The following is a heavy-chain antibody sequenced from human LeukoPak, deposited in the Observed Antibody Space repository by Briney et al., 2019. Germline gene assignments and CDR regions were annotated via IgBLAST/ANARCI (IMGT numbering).Heavy chain of an antibody. D-gene: IGHD2-2*01. CDR2: IVVGSGNT. CDR3: AAGDIVVVPAAPATDYYYHYGMDV. J-gene: IGHJ6*04. CDR1: GFTFTSSA. Sequence: SVKVSCTASGFTFTSSAVQWVRQARGQRLEWIGWIVVGSGNTNYSQKFQERVTITRDMSTSTAYMELSSLRSEDTAVYYCAAGDIVVVPAAPATDYYYHYGMDVWGKGTTVTVSS. V-gene: IGHV1-58*01.